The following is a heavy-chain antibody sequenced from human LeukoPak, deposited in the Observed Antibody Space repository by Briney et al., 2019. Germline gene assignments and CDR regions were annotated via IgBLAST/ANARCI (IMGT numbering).Heavy chain of an antibody. J-gene: IGHJ6*03. CDR2: INPNSGGT. D-gene: IGHD2-15*01. Sequence: ASVKVSCKASGYTFTGYYMHWVRQAPGQGLEWMGWINPNSGGTNYAQKFQGRVTMTRDTSISTAYMELSRLRSDDTDVYYCARDRGVDYCSGGSCSHYYYYMDVWGKGTTVTISS. V-gene: IGHV1-2*02. CDR3: ARDRGVDYCSGGSCSHYYYYMDV. CDR1: GYTFTGYY.